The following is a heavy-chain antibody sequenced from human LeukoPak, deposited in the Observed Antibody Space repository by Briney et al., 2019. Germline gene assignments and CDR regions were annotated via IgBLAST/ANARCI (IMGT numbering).Heavy chain of an antibody. V-gene: IGHV4-39*07. Sequence: PSETLSLTCTVSGGSIRSSSFYWGWIRQPPGKGLEWIGSIYYSGSRYDNPSLKSRLTISVDTSKNQFSLKLSSVTAADTAVYYCARTAPLTSYFDNSGRGWFDPWGRGTLVTVSS. D-gene: IGHD3-22*01. CDR3: ARTAPLTSYFDNSGRGWFDP. J-gene: IGHJ5*02. CDR2: IYYSGSR. CDR1: GGSIRSSSFY.